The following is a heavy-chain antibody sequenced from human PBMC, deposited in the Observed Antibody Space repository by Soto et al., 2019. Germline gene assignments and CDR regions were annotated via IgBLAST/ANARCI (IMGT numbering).Heavy chain of an antibody. Sequence: QVQLVQSGAEVKKPGASVKVSCKASGYTFTGYYMHWVRQAPGQGLEWMGWINPNSGGTNYAQKLQGWVTMTRDTSISTAYMELSRLRSDDTAVYYCARGIAAAGPVFDYWGQGTLVTVSS. CDR1: GYTFTGYY. J-gene: IGHJ4*02. D-gene: IGHD6-13*01. CDR2: INPNSGGT. CDR3: ARGIAAAGPVFDY. V-gene: IGHV1-2*04.